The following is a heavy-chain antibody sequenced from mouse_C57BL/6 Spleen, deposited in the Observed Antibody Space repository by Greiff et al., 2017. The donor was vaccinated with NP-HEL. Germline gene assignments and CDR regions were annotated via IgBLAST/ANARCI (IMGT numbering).Heavy chain of an antibody. V-gene: IGHV1-47*01. CDR3: AKSSDYDDYAMDY. Sequence: QVQLKQSGAELVKPGASVKLSCKASGYTFTTYPIEWMKQNHGKSLEWIGNFHPYNDDTKYNEKFKGKATLTVEKSSSTIYLELSRLTSDDSAVYYRAKSSDYDDYAMDYWGQGTSVTVSS. CDR2: FHPYNDDT. D-gene: IGHD2-13*01. J-gene: IGHJ4*01. CDR1: GYTFTTYP.